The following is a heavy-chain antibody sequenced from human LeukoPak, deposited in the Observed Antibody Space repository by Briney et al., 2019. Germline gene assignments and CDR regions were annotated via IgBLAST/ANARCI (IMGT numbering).Heavy chain of an antibody. J-gene: IGHJ3*02. V-gene: IGHV4-34*01. Sequence: SETLSLTCAVYGGSFSGYYWSWIRQPPGKGLEWIGEINHSGSTNYNPSPKSRVTISVDTSKNQFSLKLSSVTAADTAVYYCARGPRYFDWLLYRSGAFDIWGQGTMVTVSS. D-gene: IGHD3-9*01. CDR1: GGSFSGYY. CDR3: ARGPRYFDWLLYRSGAFDI. CDR2: INHSGST.